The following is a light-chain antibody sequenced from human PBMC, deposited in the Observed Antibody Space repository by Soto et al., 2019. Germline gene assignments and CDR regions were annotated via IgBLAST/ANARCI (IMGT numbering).Light chain of an antibody. CDR1: QGISSA. V-gene: IGKV1D-13*01. J-gene: IGKJ4*02. Sequence: AIQLTQSPSSLSASVGDRVTITCRASQGISSALAWYQQKPGKAPKLLIYDASSLESGVPSRFSGSGSGTDFTLIISSRQPEDFATYYCQQFNNYPALTFGGGTKVEIK. CDR3: QQFNNYPALT. CDR2: DAS.